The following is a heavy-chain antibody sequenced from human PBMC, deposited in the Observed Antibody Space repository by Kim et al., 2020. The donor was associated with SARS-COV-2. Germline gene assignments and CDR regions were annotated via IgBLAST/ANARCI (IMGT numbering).Heavy chain of an antibody. CDR2: INAGNGDT. Sequence: ASVKVSCKASGYTFATYAMHWVRQAPGQRLEWMGWINAGNGDTRYSQKFQGRVTVTRDTSASTAYMEMSRLRSEDTAVYYCARTYGSGKFDYWGQGTLVTVSS. CDR3: ARTYGSGKFDY. D-gene: IGHD3-10*01. J-gene: IGHJ4*02. CDR1: GYTFATYA. V-gene: IGHV1-3*01.